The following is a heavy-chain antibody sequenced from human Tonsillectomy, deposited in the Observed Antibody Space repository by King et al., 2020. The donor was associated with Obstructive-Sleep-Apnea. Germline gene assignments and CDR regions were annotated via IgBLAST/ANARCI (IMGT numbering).Heavy chain of an antibody. CDR3: ARDRRIAARGLDY. D-gene: IGHD6-6*01. Sequence: VPLQESGPGLLKPSETLYLTCTVSGYSISSGYYWGWIRQPPGKGLEWIGSIYHSGSTYYNPSLKSRVTISVDTSKNQFSLKLSSVTAADTAVYYCARDRRIAARGLDYWGQGTLVTVSS. J-gene: IGHJ4*02. V-gene: IGHV4-38-2*02. CDR2: IYHSGST. CDR1: GYSISSGYY.